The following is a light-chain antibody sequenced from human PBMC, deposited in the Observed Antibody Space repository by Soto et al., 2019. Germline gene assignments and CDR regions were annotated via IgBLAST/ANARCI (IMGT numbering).Light chain of an antibody. CDR3: SSYTSRGTLL. Sequence: QSVLTQPASVSGSPGQSITISCTGTSSDFGSYNSVSWYQHHPGKVPKLMIYEVSNRPSGVSNRFSGSKSGNTASLTISGLQPEEEADYYCSSYTSRGTLLFGGGTKVTVL. CDR1: SSDFGSYNS. J-gene: IGLJ2*01. V-gene: IGLV2-14*01. CDR2: EVS.